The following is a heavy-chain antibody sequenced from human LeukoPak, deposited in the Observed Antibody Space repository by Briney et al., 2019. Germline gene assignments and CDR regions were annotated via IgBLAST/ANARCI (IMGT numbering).Heavy chain of an antibody. CDR1: GGSFSGYY. CDR2: INHSGST. D-gene: IGHD5-18*01. Sequence: SVTLSLTCAVYGGSFSGYYWSWIRQPPGKGLEWIGEINHSGSTNYNPSLKSRVTISVDTSKNQFSLKLSSVTAADTAVYYCARAYVDTAMVLHVGATVDYYYYMDVWGKGTTVTVSS. J-gene: IGHJ6*03. V-gene: IGHV4-34*01. CDR3: ARAYVDTAMVLHVGATVDYYYYMDV.